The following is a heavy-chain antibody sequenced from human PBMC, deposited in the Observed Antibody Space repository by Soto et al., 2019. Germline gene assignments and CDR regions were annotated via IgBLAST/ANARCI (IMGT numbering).Heavy chain of an antibody. CDR3: ARDFEGP. J-gene: IGHJ5*02. Sequence: ASVKVSCKATVYTFSSSGISWVRKAPGQWLEWMGWISAYNGNTNYAQKLQGRVTMTTDTSTTTAYMELRSLRSDDTAVYYCARDFEGPWGQGTLVTVSS. CDR1: VYTFSSSG. V-gene: IGHV1-18*04. CDR2: ISAYNGNT.